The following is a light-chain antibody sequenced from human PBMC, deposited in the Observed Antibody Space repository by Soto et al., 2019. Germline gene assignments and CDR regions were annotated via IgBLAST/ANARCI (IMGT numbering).Light chain of an antibody. J-gene: IGLJ3*02. CDR2: EVT. CDR3: STYAGRKNFV. Sequence: QSALTQPPSASGSPGQSITISCTGTSSDVGGYNYVSWHQQHPGKVPKLMIYEVTQRPSGVPDRFSGSKSVITASLAVSGLKAEDEADYGCSTYAGRKNFVFGGGTKVTVL. CDR1: SSDVGGYNY. V-gene: IGLV2-8*01.